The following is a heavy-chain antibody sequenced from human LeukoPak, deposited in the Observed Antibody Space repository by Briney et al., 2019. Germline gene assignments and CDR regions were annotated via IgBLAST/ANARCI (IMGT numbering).Heavy chain of an antibody. CDR1: GFIFSSYA. Sequence: GGSLRLSCSASGFIFSSYAMHWVRQAPGKRLEYVSAMSVITGRTFYAVSVEGRFTISRDNSGNTLYLQMTSLRPEDTAVYYCVKPARGSGIQYGFDSWGQGTLVTVSS. CDR2: MSVITGRT. J-gene: IGHJ4*02. CDR3: VKPARGSGIQYGFDS. V-gene: IGHV3-64D*06. D-gene: IGHD3-10*01.